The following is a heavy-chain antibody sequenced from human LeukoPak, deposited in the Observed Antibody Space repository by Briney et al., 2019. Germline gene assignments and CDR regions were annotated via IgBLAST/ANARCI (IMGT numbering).Heavy chain of an antibody. J-gene: IGHJ4*02. V-gene: IGHV4-38-2*02. CDR3: LTMVRGVITYFDY. D-gene: IGHD3-10*01. CDR1: GYSISSGYY. CDR2: IYHSGST. Sequence: SETLSLTCTVSGYSISSGYYWGWIRQPPGKGLEWIGSIYHSGSTYYNPSLKSRVTISVDTSKNQFSLKLSSVTAADTAVYYCLTMVRGVITYFDYWGQGTLVTVSS.